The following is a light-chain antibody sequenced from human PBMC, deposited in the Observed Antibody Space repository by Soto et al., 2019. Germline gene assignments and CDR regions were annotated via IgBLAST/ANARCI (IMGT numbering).Light chain of an antibody. J-gene: IGKJ1*01. CDR3: QQSYSTPGT. Sequence: DIGMTQSPSSLSSSVGDIFTITCRASQSISNYLNWYQQKPGKAPKLLIYAAARLQSGVPSRFSGSGSGTDFTLTISSLRPEDFATYYCQQSYSTPGTFGQGTKVDIK. CDR1: QSISNY. CDR2: AAA. V-gene: IGKV1-39*01.